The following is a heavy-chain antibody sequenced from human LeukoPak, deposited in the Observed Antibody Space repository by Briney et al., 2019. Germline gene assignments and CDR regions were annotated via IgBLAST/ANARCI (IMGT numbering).Heavy chain of an antibody. CDR2: IYYSGST. D-gene: IGHD2-15*01. CDR3: ARRGYCSGGSCHTYDY. J-gene: IGHJ4*02. V-gene: IGHV4-39*01. CDR1: GRSISSSSYY. Sequence: SETLSLTCTVSGRSISSSSYYWGWIRQPPGKGLEWIGSIYYSGSTYYNPSLKSRVTISVDTSKNQFSLKLSSVTAADTAVYYCARRGYCSGGSCHTYDYWGQGTLVTVSS.